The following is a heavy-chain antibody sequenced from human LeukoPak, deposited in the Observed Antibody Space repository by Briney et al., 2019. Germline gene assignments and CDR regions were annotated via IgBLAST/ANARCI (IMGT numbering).Heavy chain of an antibody. CDR2: INQEGNDK. V-gene: IGHV3-7*03. J-gene: IGHJ4*02. CDR1: GFSFRNYW. CDR3: VVTRTRGDH. Sequence: GGALRLFCAASGFSFRNYWMTWVRQAPGKGLEWVANINQEGNDKYYVDSVKGRFTISRDNTKNSLFLQMNSLRAEDTAVYYCVVTRTRGDHWGQGTLVTVSS. D-gene: IGHD4-23*01.